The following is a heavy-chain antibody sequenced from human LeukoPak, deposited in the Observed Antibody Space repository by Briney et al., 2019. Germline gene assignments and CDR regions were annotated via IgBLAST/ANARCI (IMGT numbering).Heavy chain of an antibody. V-gene: IGHV3-23*01. CDR2: ISAPGGNT. D-gene: IGHD2-15*01. Sequence: DPGGSLRLSCAASGFTFSSYALSWVRQPPGKGLGWVLTISAPGGNTYNAVSVTGRFTISRDSSKSTLYLQMNSLRAEDTAVYYCAKGGGYARNAFDIWGQGTMVTVSS. CDR1: GFTFSSYA. CDR3: AKGGGYARNAFDI. J-gene: IGHJ3*02.